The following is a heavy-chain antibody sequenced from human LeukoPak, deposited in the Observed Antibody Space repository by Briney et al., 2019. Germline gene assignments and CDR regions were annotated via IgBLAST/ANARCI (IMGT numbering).Heavy chain of an antibody. V-gene: IGHV4-59*01. CDR1: GGSISSYY. CDR2: IYYSGST. Sequence: SETLSLTCTVSGGSISSYYWSWIRQPPGKGLEWIGYIYYSGSTNYNPSLKSRVTISVDTSKNQFSLKLSSVTAADTAVYYCARRGFWSGYSYYYYVDVWGKGTTVTVSS. J-gene: IGHJ6*03. CDR3: ARRGFWSGYSYYYYVDV. D-gene: IGHD3-3*01.